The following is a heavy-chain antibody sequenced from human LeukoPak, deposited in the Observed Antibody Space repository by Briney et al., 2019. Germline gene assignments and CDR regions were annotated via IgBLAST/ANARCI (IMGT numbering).Heavy chain of an antibody. D-gene: IGHD3-10*01. J-gene: IGHJ5*02. Sequence: PSETLSLTCSVSGDSMRTYYWSWIRQPPGKGLECIGYIYYSGSTKYNPSLKSRVTISVDTSKNQFSLKLSSVTAADTAVYYCARQSRKYYGSGSEDNWFDPWGQGTLVTVSS. V-gene: IGHV4-59*08. CDR3: ARQSRKYYGSGSEDNWFDP. CDR1: GDSMRTYY. CDR2: IYYSGST.